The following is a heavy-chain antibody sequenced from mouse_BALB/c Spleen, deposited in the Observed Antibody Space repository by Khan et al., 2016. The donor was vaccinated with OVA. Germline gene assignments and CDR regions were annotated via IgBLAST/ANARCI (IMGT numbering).Heavy chain of an antibody. CDR3: TRSGYGAFAY. V-gene: IGHV1S81*02. Sequence: VQLQQSGAELVKPGASVRLSCKASGYTFTSYYLYWVKQRPGHGLEWIGDINPSNGGTNFNENFKTKATLTVDKSSSTAYMQLSLLTSEDSAVYYCTRSGYGAFAYWGQGTLVTVSA. CDR1: GYTFTSYY. CDR2: INPSNGGT. J-gene: IGHJ3*01. D-gene: IGHD1-1*02.